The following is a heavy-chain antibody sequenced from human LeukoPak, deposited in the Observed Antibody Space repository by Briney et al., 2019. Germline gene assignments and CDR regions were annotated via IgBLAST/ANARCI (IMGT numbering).Heavy chain of an antibody. J-gene: IGHJ5*02. V-gene: IGHV1-2*02. CDR2: INPNRGGT. D-gene: IGHD4-17*01. CDR1: GYSFNDYY. CDR3: ARDTCDGVTCYNWFDP. Sequence: ASVKVSCKASGYSFNDYYIHWARQAPGQGLEWVGWINPNRGGTSYAQKFQGRVTMTRDTSITTAYMELSSLRSDDTAMYYCARDTCDGVTCYNWFDPWGQGTLVTVSS.